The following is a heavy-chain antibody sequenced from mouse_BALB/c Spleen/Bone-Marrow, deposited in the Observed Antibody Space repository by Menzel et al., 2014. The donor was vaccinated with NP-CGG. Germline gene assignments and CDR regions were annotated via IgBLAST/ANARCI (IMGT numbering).Heavy chain of an antibody. CDR3: HYFGSDYYVMDY. CDR1: GYAFSNNW. V-gene: IGHV1-80*01. CDR2: IYPGDGDT. J-gene: IGHJ4*01. Sequence: VQLQQSGAEMVRPGSSVKISCKASGYAFSNNWMNWMKQRPGQGLEWIGQIYPGDGDTNYNGEFKGKATLTADKSSGIAYMQLSSLTSEDSAVYFCHYFGSDYYVMDYWGQGTSVTVSS. D-gene: IGHD1-1*01.